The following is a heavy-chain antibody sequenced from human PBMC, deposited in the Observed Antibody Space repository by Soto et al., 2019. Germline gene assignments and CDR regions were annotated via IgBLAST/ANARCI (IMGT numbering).Heavy chain of an antibody. J-gene: IGHJ4*02. CDR1: GYIFSNFG. V-gene: IGHV3-30*03. Sequence: QVQLVESGGGVVQPGRSLRLSCAASGYIFSNFGMHWVRQAPGKGLEWVALISFDGTHKFYGDSVRGRFTISRDNSQNTLYLQMDSMRVEDTAVYYCARDDGGVTILGIWGQGTLVNVSS. CDR2: ISFDGTHK. D-gene: IGHD3-16*01. CDR3: ARDDGGVTILGI.